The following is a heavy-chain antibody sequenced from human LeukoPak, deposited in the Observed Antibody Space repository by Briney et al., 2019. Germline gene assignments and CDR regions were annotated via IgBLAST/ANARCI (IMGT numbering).Heavy chain of an antibody. D-gene: IGHD6-13*01. CDR1: GGSIRSYY. Sequence: SETLSLTCSVSGGSIRSYYWSWIRQPPGKGLEWIGYIYYSGSTNYNPSLKSRVTISVDTSKNQFSLKLSSVTAADTAVYYCAREPIAAAGIDYWGQGTLVTVSS. CDR3: AREPIAAAGIDY. V-gene: IGHV4-59*01. J-gene: IGHJ4*02. CDR2: IYYSGST.